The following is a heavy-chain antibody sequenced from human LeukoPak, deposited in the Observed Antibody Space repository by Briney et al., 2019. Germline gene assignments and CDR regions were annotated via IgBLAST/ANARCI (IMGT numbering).Heavy chain of an antibody. CDR2: ISSSSSYI. D-gene: IGHD3-22*01. J-gene: IGHJ3*02. CDR1: GFTFSSYS. CDR3: ARKGGGYYYADAFGI. Sequence: KPGGSLRLSCAASGFTFSSYSMNWVRQAPGKGLEWVSSISSSSSYIYYEDSVKGRFTISRDNAKNSRYLHMDRLRVEAKAVYYCARKGGGYYYADAFGIWGQGTIVTVS. V-gene: IGHV3-21*01.